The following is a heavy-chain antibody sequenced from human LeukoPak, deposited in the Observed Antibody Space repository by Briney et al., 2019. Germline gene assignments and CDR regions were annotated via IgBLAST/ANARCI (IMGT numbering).Heavy chain of an antibody. V-gene: IGHV1-46*01. CDR1: GYTFTSYY. Sequence: ASMKVSCKASGYTFTSYYMHWVRQALGQGLEWMGIINPSGGSTSYAQKFQGRVTMTRDTSTSTVYMELSSLRSEDTAVYYCARADPNFRAAPHGHDYWGQGTLVTVSS. J-gene: IGHJ4*02. CDR3: ARADPNFRAAPHGHDY. CDR2: INPSGGST. D-gene: IGHD6-13*01.